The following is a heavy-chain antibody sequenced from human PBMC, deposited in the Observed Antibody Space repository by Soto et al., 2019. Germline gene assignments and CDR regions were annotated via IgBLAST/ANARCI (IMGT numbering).Heavy chain of an antibody. J-gene: IGHJ4*02. Sequence: GGALRLSWEGSTFTLSNAYMGWIRHAPWKGLEWVGRIKSKIDGGTTEYAAPVTGRFIISRDDLKNTLFVQMNGLKIEYTGVYYCTTDRPYRLRNPRLWGQGTLVTVSS. CDR3: TTDRPYRLRNPRL. V-gene: IGHV3-15*01. CDR2: IKSKIDGGTT. D-gene: IGHD4-17*01. CDR1: TFTLSNAY.